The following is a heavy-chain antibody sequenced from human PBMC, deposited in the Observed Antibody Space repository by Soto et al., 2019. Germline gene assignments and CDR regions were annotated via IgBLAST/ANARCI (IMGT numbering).Heavy chain of an antibody. J-gene: IGHJ4*02. CDR3: ARVSPPPDY. CDR2: ISTSGSTI. V-gene: IGHV3-11*01. CDR1: GFTFSDYY. Sequence: PAGSLRLSCAASGFTFSDYYMSWIRQAPGKGLEWVSYISTSGSTINYADSVKGRFTISRDNAKNSLYLQMNSLRAEDTAVYYCARVSPPPDYWRQGTLVTVSS.